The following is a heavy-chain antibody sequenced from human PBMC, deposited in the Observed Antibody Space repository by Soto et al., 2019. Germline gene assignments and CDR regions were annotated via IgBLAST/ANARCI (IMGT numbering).Heavy chain of an antibody. D-gene: IGHD5-18*01. CDR1: GFSFSSQA. J-gene: IGHJ3*02. CDR2: ISNDGNRQ. V-gene: IGHV3-30-3*01. Sequence: QEQLMESGGGVVQPGRSLRLSCVASGFSFSSQAMHWVRQAPGKGLEWVAAISNDGNRQLYADSVKDRFTISRDNSRNTLDLQMNNLRTEDTGVYFCARDIYSYGSVGTPDIWGQGTMGTVSS. CDR3: ARDIYSYGSVGTPDI.